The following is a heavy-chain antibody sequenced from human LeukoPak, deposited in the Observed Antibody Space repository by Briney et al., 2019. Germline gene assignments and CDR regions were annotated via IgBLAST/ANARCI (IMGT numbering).Heavy chain of an antibody. CDR2: ISSSSSYI. CDR1: GFTFSSYS. CDR3: ARDFGSSWSFYFDY. J-gene: IGHJ4*02. D-gene: IGHD6-13*01. V-gene: IGHV3-21*01. Sequence: GGSLRLSCAASGFTFSSYSMNWVRQAPGKGLEWVSSISSSSSYIYYADSVKGRFTISRDNAKNSLYLQMNSLRAEDTAVYYCARDFGSSWSFYFDYWGQGTLVTVSS.